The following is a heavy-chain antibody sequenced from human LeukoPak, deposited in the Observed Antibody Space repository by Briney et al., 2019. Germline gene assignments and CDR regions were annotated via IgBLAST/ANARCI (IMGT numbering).Heavy chain of an antibody. CDR2: ISSSSSYI. CDR3: AKVRGGRITMVRGVIIPHRSNNWFDP. Sequence: GGSLRLSCAASGFTFSSYSMNWVRQAPGKGLEWVSSISSSSSYIYYADSVKGRFTISRDNSKNTLYPQMNSLRAEDTAVYYCAKVRGGRITMVRGVIIPHRSNNWFDPWGQGTLVTVSS. J-gene: IGHJ5*02. CDR1: GFTFSSYS. D-gene: IGHD3-10*01. V-gene: IGHV3-21*04.